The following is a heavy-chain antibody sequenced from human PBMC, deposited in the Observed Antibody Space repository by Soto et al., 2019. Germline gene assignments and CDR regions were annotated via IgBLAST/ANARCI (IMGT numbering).Heavy chain of an antibody. J-gene: IGHJ5*02. CDR3: ARGGIAAAGTDNWFDP. CDR2: IIPIFGTA. V-gene: IGHV1-69*13. Sequence: GAAVKVSCKASGGTFSSYAISWVRQAPGQGLEWMGGIIPIFGTANYAQKFQGRVTITADESTSTAYMELSSLRSEDTAVYYCARGGIAAAGTDNWFDPWGQGTLVTVSS. D-gene: IGHD6-13*01. CDR1: GGTFSSYA.